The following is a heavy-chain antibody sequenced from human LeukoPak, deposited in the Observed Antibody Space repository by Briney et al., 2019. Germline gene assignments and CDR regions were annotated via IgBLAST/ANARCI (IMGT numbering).Heavy chain of an antibody. CDR3: ARAPTPAPYSSGRYRGNWFDP. CDR1: GYTFTSYA. V-gene: IGHV1-3*01. CDR2: INAGNGNT. D-gene: IGHD6-19*01. J-gene: IGHJ5*02. Sequence: ASVKVSCKASGYTFTSYAMHWVRQAPGQRLEWMGWINAGNGNTKYSQKFQGRVTITRDTSASTAYMELSSLRSEDTAVYYCARAPTPAPYSSGRYRGNWFDPWGQGTLVTVSS.